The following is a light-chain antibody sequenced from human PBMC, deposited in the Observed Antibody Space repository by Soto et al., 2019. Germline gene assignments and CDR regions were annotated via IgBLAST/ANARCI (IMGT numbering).Light chain of an antibody. J-gene: IGKJ4*01. V-gene: IGKV3-15*01. CDR3: QQFNIWPPLT. CDR1: QFVSTN. Sequence: EVVMTQSPATLSVSPGERATLSCRASQFVSTNLAWYQQKPGQAPRLLIYSASSRATGIPARFSGSGSGTEFTLTISSLQSEDSAVYYCQQFNIWPPLTFGGGIKVEIK. CDR2: SAS.